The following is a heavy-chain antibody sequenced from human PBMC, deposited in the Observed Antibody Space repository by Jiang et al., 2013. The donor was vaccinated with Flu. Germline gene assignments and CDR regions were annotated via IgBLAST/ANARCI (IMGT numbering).Heavy chain of an antibody. CDR1: GGSISSGGYS. CDR2: IWHSGST. CDR3: ARRMAHYESSGYSYYFDY. V-gene: IGHV4-30-2*01. J-gene: IGHJ4*02. Sequence: GSGLVKPSQTLSLTCAVSGGSISSGGYSWSWIRQPPGKGLEWIGYIWHSGSTYYNPSLKGRVTISADRSKNQFSLKLSSVTAADMAVYYCARRMAHYESSGYSYYFDYWGQGTLVTVSS. D-gene: IGHD3-22*01.